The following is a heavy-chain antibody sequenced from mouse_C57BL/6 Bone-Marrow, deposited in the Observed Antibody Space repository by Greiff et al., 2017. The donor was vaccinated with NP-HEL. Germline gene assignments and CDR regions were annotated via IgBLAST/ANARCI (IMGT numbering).Heavy chain of an antibody. CDR1: GYTFTDYY. J-gene: IGHJ2*01. CDR2: INPNNGGT. D-gene: IGHD2-5*01. Sequence: EVQLQQSGPELVKPGASVKISCKASGYTFTDYYMNWVKQSHGKSLEWIGDINPNNGGTSYNQKFKGKATLTVDKSSSTAYMELRSLTSEDSAVYYCARKRDSNYDYFDYWGQGTTLTVSS. CDR3: ARKRDSNYDYFDY. V-gene: IGHV1-26*01.